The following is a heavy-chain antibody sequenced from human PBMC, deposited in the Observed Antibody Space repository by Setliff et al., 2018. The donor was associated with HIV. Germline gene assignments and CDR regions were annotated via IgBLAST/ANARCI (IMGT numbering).Heavy chain of an antibody. D-gene: IGHD3-22*01. Sequence: PGGSLRLSCAASGFTFSSYSMNWVRQAPGKGLEWVSSISSSSSYIYYAASVRGRFTVSRDNAKNSLWLQLDSLKVEDTALYFCVRSLSGNSSTYYWAFDFWGQGAPVTVSS. V-gene: IGHV3-21*01. CDR1: GFTFSSYS. CDR3: VRSLSGNSSTYYWAFDF. CDR2: ISSSSSYI. J-gene: IGHJ4*02.